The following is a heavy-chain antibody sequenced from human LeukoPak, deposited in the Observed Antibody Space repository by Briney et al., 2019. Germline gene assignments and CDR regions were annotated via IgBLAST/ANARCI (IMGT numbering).Heavy chain of an antibody. CDR3: ARGLVGGREFDY. J-gene: IGHJ4*02. Sequence: SETLSLTCAVYGGSFSGYYWSWIRQPPGKGLEWIGEINHSGSTNYNLSLKSRVTISVDTSKNQFSLKLSSVTAADTAVYYCARGLVGGREFDYWGQGTLVTVSS. V-gene: IGHV4-34*01. CDR1: GGSFSGYY. D-gene: IGHD2-15*01. CDR2: INHSGST.